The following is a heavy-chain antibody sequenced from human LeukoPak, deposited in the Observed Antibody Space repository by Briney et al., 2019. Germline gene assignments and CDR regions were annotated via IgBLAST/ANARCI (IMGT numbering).Heavy chain of an antibody. V-gene: IGHV3-30*02. J-gene: IGHJ3*02. Sequence: GGSLRLSCAASGFTFSSYGMHWVRQAPGKGLEWVAFIRYDGSNKYYAASVKGRFTISRDNSKNTLYLQMNSLRAEDTGVYYCAKGIVLMVYAISGDAFDISGQGTMVTVSS. D-gene: IGHD2-8*01. CDR2: IRYDGSNK. CDR3: AKGIVLMVYAISGDAFDI. CDR1: GFTFSSYG.